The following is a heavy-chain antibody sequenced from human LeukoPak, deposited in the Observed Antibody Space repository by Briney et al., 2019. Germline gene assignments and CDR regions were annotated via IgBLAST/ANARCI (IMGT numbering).Heavy chain of an antibody. CDR1: GGSFSGYY. CDR3: ARGWGTSSGWPYYYYYYGMDV. V-gene: IGHV4-34*01. J-gene: IGHJ6*02. Sequence: SETLSLTCAVYGGSFSGYYWSWIRQPPGKGLEWIGEINHSGSTNYNPSLKSRVTISVDTSKNQFSLKLSSVTAADTAVYYCARGWGTSSGWPYYYYYYGMDVWGQGTTVTVSS. CDR2: INHSGST. D-gene: IGHD6-19*01.